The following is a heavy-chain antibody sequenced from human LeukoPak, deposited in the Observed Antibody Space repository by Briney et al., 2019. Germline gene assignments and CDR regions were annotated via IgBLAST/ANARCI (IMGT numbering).Heavy chain of an antibody. CDR3: AKASVVVPPFFDY. CDR2: ISRNSGSI. Sequence: GRSLILSCAASGFTFDDYAMHWVRQAPGKGLEWVSGISRNSGSIGYADSLKGRFTISRDNAKNSLYLQMNSLRAEDTALYYCAKASVVVPPFFDYWGQGTLVTVSS. CDR1: GFTFDDYA. V-gene: IGHV3-9*01. J-gene: IGHJ4*02. D-gene: IGHD2-2*01.